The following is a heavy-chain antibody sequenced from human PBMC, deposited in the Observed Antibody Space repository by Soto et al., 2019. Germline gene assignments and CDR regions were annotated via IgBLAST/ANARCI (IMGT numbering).Heavy chain of an antibody. V-gene: IGHV3-23*01. CDR1: GFSLSNYA. D-gene: IGHD3-22*01. CDR3: AKDRPGSIVTVIVDFGH. J-gene: IGHJ4*02. CDR2: IAIRGDT. Sequence: EVQLLESGGALVQPGGSLRLSCEVSGFSLSNYAMSWVRQAPGKGLEWVSSIAIRGDTYYADSVKGRFTISRDMSKDTVYLEMKSLRPEDTAVYYCAKDRPGSIVTVIVDFGHWGQGTLVTVSS.